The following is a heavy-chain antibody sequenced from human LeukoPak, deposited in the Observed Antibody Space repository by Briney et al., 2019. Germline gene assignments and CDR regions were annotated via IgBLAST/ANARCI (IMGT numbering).Heavy chain of an antibody. V-gene: IGHV3-30*18. D-gene: IGHD4-17*01. CDR3: AKDKSDYEFDY. CDR2: ISYDGSNK. CDR1: GFTFSGYS. Sequence: GGSLRLSCAASGFTFSGYSMSWVRQAPGKGLEWVAVISYDGSNKYYADSVKGRFTISRDNSKNTLYLQMNSLRAEDTAVYYCAKDKSDYEFDYWGQGTLVTVSS. J-gene: IGHJ4*02.